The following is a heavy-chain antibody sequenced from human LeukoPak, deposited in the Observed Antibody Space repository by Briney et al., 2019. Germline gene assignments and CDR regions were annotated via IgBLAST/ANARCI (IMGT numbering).Heavy chain of an antibody. CDR2: IYYSGST. CDR1: GGSISSSSYY. V-gene: IGHV4-39*01. Sequence: SETLSLTCTVSGGSISSSSYYWGWIRQPPGKGLEWIGCIYYSGSTYYNPSLKSRVTISVDTSKNQFSLKLSSVTAADTAVYYCARQGYYYDSSGHQSGLFDYWGQGTLVTVSS. J-gene: IGHJ4*02. D-gene: IGHD3-22*01. CDR3: ARQGYYYDSSGHQSGLFDY.